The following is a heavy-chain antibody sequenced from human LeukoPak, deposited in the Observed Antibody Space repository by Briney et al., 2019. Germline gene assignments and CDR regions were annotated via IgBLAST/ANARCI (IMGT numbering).Heavy chain of an antibody. J-gene: IGHJ4*02. CDR2: IYRTGST. CDR1: GGSISSYY. D-gene: IGHD3-22*01. V-gene: IGHV4-59*12. CDR3: ARVALYESSGHNYFGY. Sequence: SETLSLTCTVSGGSISSYYWSWIRQPPGKGLEWIGEIYRTGSTNYNPSLKSRVTISVDKSKNQFSLKLSSVTAADTAVYYCARVALYESSGHNYFGYWGQGTLVTVSS.